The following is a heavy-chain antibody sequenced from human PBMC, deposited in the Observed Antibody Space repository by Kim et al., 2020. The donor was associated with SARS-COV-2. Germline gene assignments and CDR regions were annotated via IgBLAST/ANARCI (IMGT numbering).Heavy chain of an antibody. V-gene: IGHV4-59*01. CDR3: ARDITTVTSNWFDP. Sequence: NPSLRRRVTISVATSKNQFSLKLSSVTAADTAVYYCARDITTVTSNWFDPWGQGTLVTVSS. D-gene: IGHD4-17*01. J-gene: IGHJ5*02.